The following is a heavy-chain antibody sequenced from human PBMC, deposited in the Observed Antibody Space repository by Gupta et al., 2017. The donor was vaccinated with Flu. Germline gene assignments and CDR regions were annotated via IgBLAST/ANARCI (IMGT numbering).Heavy chain of an antibody. CDR1: GYMFVAHY. Sequence: QGQLLQSGPEMTKPGASVKVSCKASGYMFVAHYIHWVRQAPGKGLQWMGWINTNTGGTKYAQKFQGRVTMTRDTSTDTAYMDLRRLTSDDSAVYFCARDYKLANANTLDFWGQGTPVTVSS. V-gene: IGHV1-2*02. CDR3: ARDYKLANANTLDF. J-gene: IGHJ4*02. CDR2: INTNTGGT. D-gene: IGHD3-10*01.